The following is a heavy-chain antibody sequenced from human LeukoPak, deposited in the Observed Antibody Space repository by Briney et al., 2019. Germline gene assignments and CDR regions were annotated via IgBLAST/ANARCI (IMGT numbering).Heavy chain of an antibody. CDR3: ARIEGSTFDY. V-gene: IGHV5-51*01. CDR2: IYPGDSES. J-gene: IGHJ4*02. Sequence: GESLEISCKGSGYTFTSYWIGWVRQMPGKGLEWMGIIYPGDSESKYSPSLQGQVTISADKSISTAYLQWSSLKASDTAIYYCARIEGSTFDYWGQGTLVTVSS. CDR1: GYTFTSYW.